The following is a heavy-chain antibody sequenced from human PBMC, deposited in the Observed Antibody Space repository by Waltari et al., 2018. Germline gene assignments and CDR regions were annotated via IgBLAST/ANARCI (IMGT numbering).Heavy chain of an antibody. V-gene: IGHV1-8*01. D-gene: IGHD3-22*01. CDR3: ARWDYYDSSGCYHY. Sequence: QVQLVQSGAEVKKPGASVKVSCKASGYAFTSYDINWVRQATGQGLEWMGWMNPKRVKTDEAQQFQGRVTMTRNHSISTAYMELSSLRSEDTAVYYCARWDYYDSSGCYHYWGQGTLVTVSS. CDR2: MNPKRVKT. CDR1: GYAFTSYD. J-gene: IGHJ4*02.